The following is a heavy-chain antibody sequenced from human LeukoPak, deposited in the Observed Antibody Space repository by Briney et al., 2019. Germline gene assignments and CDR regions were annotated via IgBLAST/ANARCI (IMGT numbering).Heavy chain of an antibody. J-gene: IGHJ4*02. D-gene: IGHD6-19*01. CDR2: ISYDGSNK. V-gene: IGHV3-30-3*01. CDR1: GFTFSSYV. Sequence: GGSLRLSCAASGFTFSSYVMSWVRQAPGKGLEWVAVISYDGSNKYYADSVKGRFTISRDNSKNTLYLQMNSLRAEDTAVYYCAREDDSGWYGGVYWGQGTLVTVSS. CDR3: AREDDSGWYGGVY.